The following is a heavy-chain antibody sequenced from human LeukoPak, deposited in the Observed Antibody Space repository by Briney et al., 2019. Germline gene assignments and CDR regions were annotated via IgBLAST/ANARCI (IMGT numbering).Heavy chain of an antibody. CDR3: AKGRTGSGSYWDY. D-gene: IGHD3-10*01. CDR2: ISGSGGST. Sequence: PGGSLRLSCAASGFTVSSYAMSWVRQAPGKGLEWVSAISGSGGSTYYADSVKGRFTISRDNSKNTLYLQMNSLRAEDTAVYYCAKGRTGSGSYWDYWGQGTLVTVSS. V-gene: IGHV3-23*01. CDR1: GFTVSSYA. J-gene: IGHJ4*02.